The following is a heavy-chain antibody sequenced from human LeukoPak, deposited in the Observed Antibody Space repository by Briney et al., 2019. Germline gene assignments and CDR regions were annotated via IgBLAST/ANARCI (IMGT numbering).Heavy chain of an antibody. D-gene: IGHD5-12*01. CDR2: IYPGDSDT. J-gene: IGHJ5*02. CDR1: GYSFTSCW. V-gene: IGHV5-51*01. Sequence: GESLKISCKGSGYSFTSCWIGWVRQMPGKGLEWMGIIYPGDSDTRYSPSFQGQVTISADKSISTAYLQWSSLKAPDTAMYYCARHPQYSGYDPHWFDPWGQGTLVTVSS. CDR3: ARHPQYSGYDPHWFDP.